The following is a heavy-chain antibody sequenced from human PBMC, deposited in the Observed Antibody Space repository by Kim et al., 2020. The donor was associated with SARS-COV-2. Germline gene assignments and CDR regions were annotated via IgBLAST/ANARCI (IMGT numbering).Heavy chain of an antibody. Sequence: SETLSLTCTVSGGSISSGGYYWSWIRQHPGKGLEWIGYIYYSGSTYYNPSLKSRVTISVDTSKNQFSLKLSSVTAADTAVYYCARGSAGITMVRGALFDYWGQGTLVTVSS. D-gene: IGHD3-10*01. CDR1: GGSISSGGYY. CDR2: IYYSGST. V-gene: IGHV4-31*03. J-gene: IGHJ4*02. CDR3: ARGSAGITMVRGALFDY.